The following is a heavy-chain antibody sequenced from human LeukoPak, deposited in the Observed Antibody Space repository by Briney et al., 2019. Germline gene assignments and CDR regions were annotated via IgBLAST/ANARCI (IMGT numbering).Heavy chain of an antibody. CDR2: IYHSGRT. CDR1: GGSISSGGYS. Sequence: SETLSLTCAVSGGSISSGGYSWSWIRQPPGKGLEWIGYIYHSGRTYYNPSLKSRVTISVDRSKNQFSLKLSSVTAADTAVYYCARGSIAAHYGMDVWGQGTTVTVSS. D-gene: IGHD6-6*01. V-gene: IGHV4-30-2*01. J-gene: IGHJ6*02. CDR3: ARGSIAAHYGMDV.